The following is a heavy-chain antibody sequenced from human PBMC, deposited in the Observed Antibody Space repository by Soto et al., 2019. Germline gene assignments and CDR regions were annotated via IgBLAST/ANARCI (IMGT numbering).Heavy chain of an antibody. CDR1: GGSISSGGYY. CDR2: IYYSGST. J-gene: IGHJ4*02. D-gene: IGHD3-22*01. V-gene: IGHV4-31*03. CDR3: ARSRPYYYDSSGYLDY. Sequence: KPSETLSLTCTVSGGSISSGGYYWSWIRQHPGKGLEWIGYIYYSGSTYYNPSLKSRVTISVDTSKNQFSLKLSSVTAADTAVYYCARSRPYYYDSSGYLDYWGQGTLVTVSS.